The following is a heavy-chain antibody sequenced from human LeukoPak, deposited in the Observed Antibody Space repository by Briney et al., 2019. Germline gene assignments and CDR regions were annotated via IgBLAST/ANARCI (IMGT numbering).Heavy chain of an antibody. CDR1: GGSISSYY. V-gene: IGHV4-59*01. CDR3: ARGVTMVQGYYYYMDV. Sequence: TSETLSLTCTVSGGSISSYYWSWIRQPPGKGLKWIGYISDTGNTNYNPSLKSRVTMSVDTSKDQFSLKLSSVTAADTAVYSCARGVTMVQGYYYYMDVWGKGTTVTVSS. J-gene: IGHJ6*03. D-gene: IGHD3-10*01. CDR2: ISDTGNT.